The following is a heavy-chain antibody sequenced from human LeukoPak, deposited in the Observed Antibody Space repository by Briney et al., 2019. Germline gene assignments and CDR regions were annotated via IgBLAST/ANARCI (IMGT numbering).Heavy chain of an antibody. Sequence: GGSLRLSCAASGFAFSSYEMNWVRQAPGKGLEWVSYISSSGSTIYYADSVKGRFTISRDNAKNSLYLQMNSLRAEDTAVYYCAREGYSSGLGFQHWSQGTLVTVSS. V-gene: IGHV3-48*03. J-gene: IGHJ1*01. CDR3: AREGYSSGLGFQH. CDR2: ISSSGSTI. CDR1: GFAFSSYE. D-gene: IGHD6-19*01.